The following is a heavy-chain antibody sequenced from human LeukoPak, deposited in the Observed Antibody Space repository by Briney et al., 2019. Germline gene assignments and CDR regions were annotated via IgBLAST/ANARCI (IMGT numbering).Heavy chain of an antibody. J-gene: IGHJ4*02. CDR2: ITTSGNTI. Sequence: PGGSLRLSCAASGFTFSDYYMTWIRQAPGKGLEWVSYITTSGNTIHYADSVKGRFTISRDNAKNSLYLQMNSLRAEDSAVYYCVRVYIGNHYGTDYWGQGTLVTVSS. CDR3: VRVYIGNHYGTDY. V-gene: IGHV3-11*04. CDR1: GFTFSDYY. D-gene: IGHD1-26*01.